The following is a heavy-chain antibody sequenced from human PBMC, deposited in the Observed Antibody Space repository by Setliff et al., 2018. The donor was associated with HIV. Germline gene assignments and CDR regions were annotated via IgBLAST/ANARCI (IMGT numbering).Heavy chain of an antibody. Sequence: GGSLRLSCTASGFTFSIYSMNWVRQAPGKGLEWVSFISSSGKYIYYADSVKGRFTISRDNSKNTLYLQMSSLRTEDTAVYYCVKSLMFFNWFDSWGQGTLVTVSS. J-gene: IGHJ5*01. CDR1: GFTFSIYS. V-gene: IGHV3-21*01. CDR3: VKSLMFFNWFDS. CDR2: ISSSGKYI. D-gene: IGHD3-10*02.